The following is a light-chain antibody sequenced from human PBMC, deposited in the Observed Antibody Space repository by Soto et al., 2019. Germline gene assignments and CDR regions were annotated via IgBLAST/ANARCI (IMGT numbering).Light chain of an antibody. Sequence: DIVMTQSPLSLPVTPGEPASISCRSSQSILHSNGYNNLDWYLQKPGQSPQLLIYLGSNRASGVHDRFSCRGSGTDFTLIISRVEAEDVGVYYCMQARQPPFTFGQGTRRELK. V-gene: IGKV2-28*01. CDR2: LGS. CDR3: MQARQPPFT. J-gene: IGKJ5*01. CDR1: QSILHSNGYNN.